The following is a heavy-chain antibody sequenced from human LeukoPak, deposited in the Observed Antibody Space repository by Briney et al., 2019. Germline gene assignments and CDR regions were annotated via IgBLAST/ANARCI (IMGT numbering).Heavy chain of an antibody. CDR3: AYSGVATINY. V-gene: IGHV4-34*08. CDR1: GGTFSGYY. CDR2: IYHSGST. D-gene: IGHD5-12*01. J-gene: IGHJ4*02. Sequence: SETLSLTCAVYGGTFSGYYWSWIRQPPGKGLEWIGEIYHSGSTNYNPSLKSRVTISVDKSKNQFSLKLSSVTAADTAVYYCAYSGVATINYWGQGTVVTVSS.